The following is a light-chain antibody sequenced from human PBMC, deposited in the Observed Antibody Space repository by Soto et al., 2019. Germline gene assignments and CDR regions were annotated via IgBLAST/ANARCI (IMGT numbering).Light chain of an antibody. Sequence: QSVLTQPPSESGAPGQRVTISCTGSRSDIGAGYRVRWYQQVPGAAPKLLIYDNTNRPSGVSARFFGSKSGTSASLAITGLQAEDEADYYCQSYDRSLSAVVFGGGTKLTVL. CDR1: RSDIGAGYR. CDR2: DNT. CDR3: QSYDRSLSAVV. V-gene: IGLV1-40*01. J-gene: IGLJ2*01.